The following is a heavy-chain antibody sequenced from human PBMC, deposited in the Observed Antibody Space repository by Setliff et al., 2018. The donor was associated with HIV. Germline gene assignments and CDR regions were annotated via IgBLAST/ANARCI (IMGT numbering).Heavy chain of an antibody. CDR1: GGSFSGFS. D-gene: IGHD3-3*01. J-gene: IGHJ4*02. Sequence: SETLSLTCAVYGGSFSGFSWNWIRKPPGKGLEWIGDINNYGVTLYTSSLAGRVTISVDTSKNQFSLTLKSLTVADTALYFCSRGPTILGSFTGVVYTAPLPSFDTWSQGSLVTVSS. V-gene: IGHV4-34*01. CDR2: INNYGVT. CDR3: SRGPTILGSFTGVVYTAPLPSFDT.